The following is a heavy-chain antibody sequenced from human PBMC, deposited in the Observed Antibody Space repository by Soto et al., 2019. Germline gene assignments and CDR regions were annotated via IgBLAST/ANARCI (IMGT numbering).Heavy chain of an antibody. CDR3: AVWPYCSSTSCYAYYFDY. J-gene: IGHJ4*02. V-gene: IGHV1-69*13. CDR1: GGTFSSYA. D-gene: IGHD2-2*01. Sequence: SVKVSCKASGGTFSSYAISWVRQAPGQGLEWMGGIIPIFGTANYAQKFQGRVTITADESTSTAYMELSSLRSEDTAVYYCAVWPYCSSTSCYAYYFDYWGQGTMVTVSS. CDR2: IIPIFGTA.